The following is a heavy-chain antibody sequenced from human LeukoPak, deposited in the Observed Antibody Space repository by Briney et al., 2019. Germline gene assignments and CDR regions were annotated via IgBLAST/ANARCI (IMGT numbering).Heavy chain of an antibody. Sequence: GGSLRLSCAASGFTFSSYWMSWVRQAPGKGLEWVSSISSSNNYIYYADSMKGRFTISRDNAKSSLYLQMNSLRAEDTAVYYCARDPYSGSYGADYYYYMDVWGKGTTVTISS. CDR3: ARDPYSGSYGADYYYYMDV. CDR1: GFTFSSYW. D-gene: IGHD1-26*01. V-gene: IGHV3-21*01. CDR2: ISSSNNYI. J-gene: IGHJ6*03.